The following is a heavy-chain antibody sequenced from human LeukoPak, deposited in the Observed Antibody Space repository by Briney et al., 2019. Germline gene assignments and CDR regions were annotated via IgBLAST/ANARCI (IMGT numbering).Heavy chain of an antibody. CDR1: GFTFRNYA. D-gene: IGHD3-3*01. Sequence: PGGSLRLSCAASGFTFRNYAMSWVRQAPGKGLEWVSGISGSGGGTYYADSVKGRFTISRDNSKNTLYLQMNSLRAEDTAVYYCARLREIPVFGVVTKSTSYFDYWGQGTLVTVSS. CDR3: ARLREIPVFGVVTKSTSYFDY. CDR2: ISGSGGGT. J-gene: IGHJ4*02. V-gene: IGHV3-23*01.